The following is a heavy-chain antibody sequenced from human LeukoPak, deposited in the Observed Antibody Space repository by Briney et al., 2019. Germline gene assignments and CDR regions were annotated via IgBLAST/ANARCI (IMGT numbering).Heavy chain of an antibody. D-gene: IGHD1-26*01. Sequence: GSLRLSCAASGFTFSSYEMNWVRQAPGKGLEWVSSITSSSSYTFYADSVKGRFTISRDNAKNSLYLQMNSLRAEDTAIYYCARDPYNGNYGDSYYYMDVWGKGTTVTISS. CDR3: ARDPYNGNYGDSYYYMDV. CDR1: GFTFSSYE. J-gene: IGHJ6*03. V-gene: IGHV3-21*01. CDR2: ITSSSSYT.